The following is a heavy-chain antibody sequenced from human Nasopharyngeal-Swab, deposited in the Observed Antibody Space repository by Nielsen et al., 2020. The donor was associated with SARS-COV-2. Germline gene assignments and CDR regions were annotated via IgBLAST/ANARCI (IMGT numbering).Heavy chain of an antibody. V-gene: IGHV3-64D*06. Sequence: GESLKISCSTSGFTFGNSALHWVRQAPGKGLEYVSAISTHSGGSYYTDSVKGRFTIYRDNSQQTLYLQMSSLRPEDTAVYYCVKGMEGYNRGGYFDYWGQGNLVTVSS. CDR1: GFTFGNSA. J-gene: IGHJ4*02. CDR2: ISTHSGGS. D-gene: IGHD5-24*01. CDR3: VKGMEGYNRGGYFDY.